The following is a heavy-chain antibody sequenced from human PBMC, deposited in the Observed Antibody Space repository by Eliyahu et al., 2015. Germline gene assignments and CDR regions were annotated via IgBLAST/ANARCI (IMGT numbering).Heavy chain of an antibody. CDR3: ARHPIRSDRYNWFDP. Sequence: QVQLQESGPGLVKPSETLSLTCTVSGGSFSSYYWSWIRQSPGKGLEWFGSIHTSGSTYYNPSPRSRVTISPDTSKNQFSLKLRSVTAADTAVYYCARHPIRSDRYNWFDPWGQGTLVTVSS. D-gene: IGHD4-17*01. CDR1: GGSFSSYY. V-gene: IGHV4-59*08. J-gene: IGHJ5*02. CDR2: IHTSGST.